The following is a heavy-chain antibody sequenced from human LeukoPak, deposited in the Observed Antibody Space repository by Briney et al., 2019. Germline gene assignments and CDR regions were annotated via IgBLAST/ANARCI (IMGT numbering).Heavy chain of an antibody. CDR2: IYNGGNT. CDR1: GVSINTYY. V-gene: IGHV4-4*09. Sequence: SETLSLTCTVSGVSINTYYASWIRPAPGKGLEFIGFIYNGGNTNYNPSFKSRATISVDTSNNQFSLRLTSVTAADTAMYYCAAGPWELDFWGQGTLVTVSS. J-gene: IGHJ4*02. D-gene: IGHD1-26*01. CDR3: AAGPWELDF.